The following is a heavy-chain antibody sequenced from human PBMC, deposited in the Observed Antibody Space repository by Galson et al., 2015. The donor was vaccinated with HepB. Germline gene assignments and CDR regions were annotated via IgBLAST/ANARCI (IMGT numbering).Heavy chain of an antibody. Sequence: LRLSCAASGFTFSSYAMSWVRQAPGKGLEWVSAISGSGGSTYYADSVKGRFTISRDNSKNTLYLQMNSLRAEDTAVYYCAKALDVGYCGGDCQSYWGQGTLVTVSS. CDR3: AKALDVGYCGGDCQSY. D-gene: IGHD2-21*02. V-gene: IGHV3-23*01. CDR1: GFTFSSYA. J-gene: IGHJ4*02. CDR2: ISGSGGST.